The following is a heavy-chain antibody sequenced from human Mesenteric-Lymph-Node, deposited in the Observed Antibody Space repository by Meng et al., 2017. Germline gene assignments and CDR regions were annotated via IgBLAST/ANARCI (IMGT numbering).Heavy chain of an antibody. Sequence: SCAASGFTFSSYAMSWVRQAPGKGLEWVSGISGSGGSVYHADSVKGRFTISRDNSKKTLYMQMYSLRAEDTAVYYCARGETAGTYNWFDPWGQGTLVTVSS. CDR2: ISGSGGSV. CDR1: GFTFSSYA. D-gene: IGHD3-10*01. J-gene: IGHJ5*02. CDR3: ARGETAGTYNWFDP. V-gene: IGHV3-23*01.